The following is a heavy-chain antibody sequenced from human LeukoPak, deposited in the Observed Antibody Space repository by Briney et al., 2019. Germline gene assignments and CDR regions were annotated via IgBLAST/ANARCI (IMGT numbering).Heavy chain of an antibody. J-gene: IGHJ3*02. CDR3: ARGAFSVLRYFDWPRAFDI. D-gene: IGHD3-9*01. CDR2: IYPGDSET. CDR1: GYSFTNYW. Sequence: GESLKISCKGSGYSFTNYWIGWVRQTPGKGLEWMGIIYPGDSETKYSPSFQGQVTISADKSISTAYLQWSSLKASDTAMYYCARGAFSVLRYFDWPRAFDIWGQGTMVTVSS. V-gene: IGHV5-51*01.